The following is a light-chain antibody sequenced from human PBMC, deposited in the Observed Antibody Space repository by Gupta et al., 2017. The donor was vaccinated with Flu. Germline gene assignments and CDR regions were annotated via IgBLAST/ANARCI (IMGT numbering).Light chain of an antibody. CDR1: LGLVYSDGNTY. Sequence: DVVMTQSPLSLPVTLGQPASISCRSSLGLVYSDGNTYLHWFQQRPGQSPRRLIHQVSYRDSGVPDRFSGSGSGTDFTLKISRVEAEDVGVYYCMQGAHWPWAFGQGTKVEIK. J-gene: IGKJ1*01. V-gene: IGKV2-30*01. CDR3: MQGAHWPWA. CDR2: QVS.